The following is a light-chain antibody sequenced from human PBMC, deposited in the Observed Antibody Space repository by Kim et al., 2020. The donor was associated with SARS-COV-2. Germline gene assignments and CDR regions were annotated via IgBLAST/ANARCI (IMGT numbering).Light chain of an antibody. Sequence: GTVTHTCASSTEAVTSGYYPNWFQQKPGQAPRALIYSTTNKHSWTPARFSGSLLGGKAALTLSGVQPEDEADYYCLLHCGGTQFWVFGGGTQLTVL. V-gene: IGLV7-43*01. CDR2: STT. CDR1: TEAVTSGYY. CDR3: LLHCGGTQFWV. J-gene: IGLJ3*02.